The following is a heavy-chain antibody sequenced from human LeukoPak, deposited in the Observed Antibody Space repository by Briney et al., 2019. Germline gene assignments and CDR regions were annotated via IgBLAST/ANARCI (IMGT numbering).Heavy chain of an antibody. V-gene: IGHV1-69*05. CDR1: GGTFSSYA. CDR3: ARGDYYDSSGYYLDY. D-gene: IGHD3-22*01. J-gene: IGHJ4*02. CDR2: IILIFGTA. Sequence: SVKVSCKASGGTFSSYAISWVRQAPGQGLEWMGGIILIFGTANYAQKFQGRVTITTDESTSTAYMELSSLRSEDTAVYYCARGDYYDSSGYYLDYWGQGTLVTVSS.